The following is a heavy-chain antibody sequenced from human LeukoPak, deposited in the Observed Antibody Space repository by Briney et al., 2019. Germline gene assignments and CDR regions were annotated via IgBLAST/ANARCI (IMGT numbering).Heavy chain of an antibody. D-gene: IGHD3-3*01. CDR1: GYSISSGYY. V-gene: IGHV4-38-2*02. CDR3: ARDPSAPMTIFEVVNTYYYYYMDV. J-gene: IGHJ6*03. CDR2: IYHSGST. Sequence: SETLSLTCAVSGYSISSGYYWGWIRQPPGKGLEWIGSIYHSGSTYYNPSLKSRVTISVDTSKNQFSLKLSSVTAADTAVYYCARDPSAPMTIFEVVNTYYYYYMDVWGKGTTVTVSS.